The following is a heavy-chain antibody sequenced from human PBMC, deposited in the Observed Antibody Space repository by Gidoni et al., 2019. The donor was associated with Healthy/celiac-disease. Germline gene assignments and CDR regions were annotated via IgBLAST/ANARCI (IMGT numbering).Heavy chain of an antibody. V-gene: IGHV3-23*01. D-gene: IGHD3-3*01. J-gene: IGHJ4*02. CDR1: GFTFSSYA. Sequence: EVQLLESGGGLVQPGGSLRLSCAASGFTFSSYARSWVRQAPGKGLEWVSAISGSGGSTYYADSVKGRFTISRDNSKNTLYLQMNSLRAEDTAVYYCAKELVYYDFWSGHGGSSYFDYWGQGTLVTVSS. CDR3: AKELVYYDFWSGHGGSSYFDY. CDR2: ISGSGGST.